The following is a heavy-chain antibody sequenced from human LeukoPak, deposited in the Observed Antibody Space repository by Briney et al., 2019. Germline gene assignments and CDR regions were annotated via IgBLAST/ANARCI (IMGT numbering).Heavy chain of an antibody. CDR2: SYTSGST. CDR3: ARDNARGGSFSDYLRYFQY. J-gene: IGHJ1*01. D-gene: IGHD5/OR15-5a*01. CDR1: GTSTSAYY. V-gene: IGHV4-4*08. Sequence: SETLSLTCTVSGTSTSAYYWSWIRQPPGKGLERIGYSYTSGSTNYNPSLKSRVTISVDTSKNQFSLKLSSVTAADTAVYYCARDNARGGSFSDYLRYFQYWGQGTLVTVSS.